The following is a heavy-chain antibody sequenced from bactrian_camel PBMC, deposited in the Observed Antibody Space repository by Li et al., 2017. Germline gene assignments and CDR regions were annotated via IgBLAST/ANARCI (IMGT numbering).Heavy chain of an antibody. J-gene: IGHJ4*01. D-gene: IGHD1*01. Sequence: VQLVESGGGSVQAGGSLRLSCAASGYTYSSYCMGWFRQGPGRQREEVASVITRADMSYYADSVKGRFTVSRDSGALYLQMTSLKPEDTAMYYCAADSVILPGRELEASEYSYWGQGTQVTVS. CDR2: VITRADMS. CDR3: AADSVILPGRELEASEYSY. CDR1: GYTYSSYC. V-gene: IGHV3S31*01.